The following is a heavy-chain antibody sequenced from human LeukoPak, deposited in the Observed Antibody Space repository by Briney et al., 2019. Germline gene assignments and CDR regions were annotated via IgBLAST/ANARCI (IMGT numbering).Heavy chain of an antibody. D-gene: IGHD2-2*01. J-gene: IGHJ4*02. V-gene: IGHV4-34*01. CDR2: INHSGST. CDR1: GGSFSGYY. Sequence: SETLSPTCAVYGGSFSGYYWSWIRQPPGKGLEWIGEINHSGSTNYNPSLKSRVTISVDTSKNQFSLKLSSVTAADTAVYYCARGLYCSSTSCYVYYFDYWGQGTLVTVSS. CDR3: ARGLYCSSTSCYVYYFDY.